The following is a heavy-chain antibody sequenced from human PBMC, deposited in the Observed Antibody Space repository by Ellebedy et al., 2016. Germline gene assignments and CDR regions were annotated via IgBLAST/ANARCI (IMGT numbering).Heavy chain of an antibody. CDR1: GFTFSTYD. D-gene: IGHD5-24*01. V-gene: IGHV3-13*01. CDR2: IDTAGGT. J-gene: IGHJ4*02. CDR3: IRESSGGGLQPLDY. Sequence: GESLKISCAASGFTFSTYDMHWVRQPAGKGLEWVSAIDTAGGTSYSGSVTGRFTISRENAKNSFYLQMNSLRAEDTAVYYCIRESSGGGLQPLDYWGQGARVTVSS.